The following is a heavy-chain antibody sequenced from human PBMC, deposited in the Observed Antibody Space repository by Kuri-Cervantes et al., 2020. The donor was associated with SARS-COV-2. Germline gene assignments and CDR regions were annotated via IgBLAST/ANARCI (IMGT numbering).Heavy chain of an antibody. V-gene: IGHV4-39*07. CDR3: ASIDSSGYYADY. Sequence: SETLSLTCTVSGGSISSSSYYWGWIRQPPGKGLEWIGSMYYSGSTYYNPSLKSRLTISVDTSKNQFSLKLSSVTAADTAVYYCASIDSSGYYADYWGQGTLVTVSS. CDR1: GGSISSSSYY. CDR2: MYYSGST. D-gene: IGHD3-22*01. J-gene: IGHJ4*02.